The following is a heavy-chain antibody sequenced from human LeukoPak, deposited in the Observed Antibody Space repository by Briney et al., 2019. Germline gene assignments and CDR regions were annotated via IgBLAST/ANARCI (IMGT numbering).Heavy chain of an antibody. D-gene: IGHD3-22*01. CDR1: GFTVSSNY. Sequence: PGGSLRLSCAASGFTVSSNYMSWVRQAPGKGLEWVSVIYSGGSTYYADSVKGRFTISRRNSKNTLYLQMNSLRAEDTAVYYCASGGYYDSSGYSPPDYWGQGTLVTVSS. V-gene: IGHV3-53*04. J-gene: IGHJ4*02. CDR3: ASGGYYDSSGYSPPDY. CDR2: IYSGGST.